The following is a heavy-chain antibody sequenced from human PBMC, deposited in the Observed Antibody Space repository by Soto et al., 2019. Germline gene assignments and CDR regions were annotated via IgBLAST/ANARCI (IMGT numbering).Heavy chain of an antibody. CDR3: AKDDYSSSSGMDY. CDR1: GFTFHDYA. Sequence: EVQLVESGGGLVQPGRSLRLSCAASGFTFHDYAMHWVRQAPGKGLEWVSSINWNSGSIGYADSVKGRFTISRDNAKNSLYLQMNSPRAEDTALYYCAKDDYSSSSGMDYWGQGTLVTVSS. J-gene: IGHJ4*02. V-gene: IGHV3-9*01. D-gene: IGHD6-6*01. CDR2: INWNSGSI.